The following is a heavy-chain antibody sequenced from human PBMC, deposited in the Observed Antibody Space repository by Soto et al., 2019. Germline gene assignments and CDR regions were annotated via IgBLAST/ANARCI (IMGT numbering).Heavy chain of an antibody. CDR3: ARGTYYDILTGWSHFDY. J-gene: IGHJ4*02. Sequence: EVQLVESGGGLVQPGGSLRLSCAASGFTFNSYSMNWVRQAPGKGLEWVSYISSSSSTIYYADSVKGRFTISRDNAKNSLYLQMNSLRDEDTAVYYCARGTYYDILTGWSHFDYWGQGTLVTVSS. D-gene: IGHD3-9*01. CDR1: GFTFNSYS. CDR2: ISSSSSTI. V-gene: IGHV3-48*02.